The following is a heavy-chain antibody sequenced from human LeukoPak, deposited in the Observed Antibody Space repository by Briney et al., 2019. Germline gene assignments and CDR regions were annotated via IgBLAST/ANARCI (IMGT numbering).Heavy chain of an antibody. CDR1: GFTFGGYW. CDR2: INQNGGEK. J-gene: IGHJ4*02. CDR3: ARYRHLGY. V-gene: IGHV3-7*01. Sequence: QPGRSLRLSCADSGFTFGGYWMNWVRQAPGKGLEWVANINQNGGEKYYVDSVKGRFTISRDNGKNSLYLQMNSLRAEDTAVYYCARYRHLGYWGQGTLVTVSS.